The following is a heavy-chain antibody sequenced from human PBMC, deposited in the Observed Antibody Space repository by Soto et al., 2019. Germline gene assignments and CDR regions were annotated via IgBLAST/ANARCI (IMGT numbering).Heavy chain of an antibody. CDR3: VSDRGYGHASVPYS. D-gene: IGHD5-18*01. J-gene: IGHJ4*02. CDR2: ISYDGGLQ. Sequence: QAPLVESGGGVVQPGRSLRLSCAASGFTFTSYGMHWVRQAPGTRLKWVAVISYDGGLQHYADSVKGRFTISRDNSKNMVLLQMNSLRAEDTAVYYCVSDRGYGHASVPYSWGQGTLVSVSS. V-gene: IGHV3-30*03. CDR1: GFTFTSYG.